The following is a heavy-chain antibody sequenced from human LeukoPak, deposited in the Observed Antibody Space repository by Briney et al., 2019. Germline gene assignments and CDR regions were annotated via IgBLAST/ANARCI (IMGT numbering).Heavy chain of an antibody. J-gene: IGHJ3*02. CDR3: ARLSISPRITIFGVASRPQESPVGAFDI. Sequence: GESLKISCKGSGYSFTSYWIGWVRQMPGKGLEWMGIIYPGDSDTRYSPSFQGQVTISADKSISTAYLQWSSLKASETAMYYCARLSISPRITIFGVASRPQESPVGAFDIWGQGTMVTVSS. CDR1: GYSFTSYW. CDR2: IYPGDSDT. V-gene: IGHV5-51*01. D-gene: IGHD3-3*01.